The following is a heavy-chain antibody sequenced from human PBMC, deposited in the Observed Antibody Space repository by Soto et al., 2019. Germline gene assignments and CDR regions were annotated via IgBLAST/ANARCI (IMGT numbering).Heavy chain of an antibody. CDR3: TTDGSFGGVVVAFHL. V-gene: IGHV3-15*07. D-gene: IGHD3-10*01. Sequence: EVQMVESRGGLVKPGGSLRLSCAVSGFSFRDAWMNWVRHAPGKGLEWVGRIKSKAAGGAIDYAAPVKDRFTISRDDSKDTLYLQINSLKTEDTAIYYCTTDGSFGGVVVAFHLWGQGTMLSVSS. J-gene: IGHJ3*01. CDR1: GFSFRDAW. CDR2: IKSKAAGGAI.